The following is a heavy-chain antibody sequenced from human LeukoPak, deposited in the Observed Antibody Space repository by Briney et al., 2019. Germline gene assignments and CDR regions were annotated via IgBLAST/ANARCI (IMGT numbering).Heavy chain of an antibody. CDR1: GGSISSSSYY. Sequence: SETLSLTCTVSGGSISSSSYYWGWIRQPPGKGLEWIGSIYYSGSTYYNPSLKSRVTISVDTSKNQFSLRLSSVTAADTAVYYCARRGPNYYDSSGPDYWGQGTLVTVSS. D-gene: IGHD3-22*01. V-gene: IGHV4-39*01. CDR2: IYYSGST. CDR3: ARRGPNYYDSSGPDY. J-gene: IGHJ4*02.